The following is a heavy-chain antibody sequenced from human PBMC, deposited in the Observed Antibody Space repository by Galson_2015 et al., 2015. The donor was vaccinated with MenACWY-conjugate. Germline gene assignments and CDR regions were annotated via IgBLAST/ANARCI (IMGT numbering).Heavy chain of an antibody. V-gene: IGHV3-72*01. CDR2: SRDNTNSYTT. CDR3: VRTLTPVTTVASH. CDR1: GFTVSNNY. Sequence: SLRLSCAASGFTVSNNYMSWVRQAPGKGLEWIGRSRDNTNSYTTEYAASVKGRFTISRDHSKNSLYLHMNSLKTEDTAVYYCVRTLTPVTTVASHWGQGTLVTVSS. D-gene: IGHD4-17*01. J-gene: IGHJ4*02.